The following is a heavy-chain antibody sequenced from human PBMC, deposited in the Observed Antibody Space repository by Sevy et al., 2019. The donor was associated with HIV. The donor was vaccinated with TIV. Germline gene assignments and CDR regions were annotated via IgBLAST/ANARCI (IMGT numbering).Heavy chain of an antibody. CDR1: GFTFDDYV. CDR2: IGWNSGSI. CDR3: AKDTGEDITMILN. D-gene: IGHD3-22*01. Sequence: GGSLRLSCGASGFTFDDYVMHWVRQAPGKGLEWVSGIGWNSGSIGYADSVKGRFTISRDNAKNSLYLQMNSLRAEDTALYFCAKDTGEDITMILNWGQGTLVTVSS. J-gene: IGHJ4*02. V-gene: IGHV3-9*01.